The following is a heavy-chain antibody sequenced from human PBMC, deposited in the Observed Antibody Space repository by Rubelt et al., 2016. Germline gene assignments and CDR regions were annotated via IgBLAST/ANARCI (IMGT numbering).Heavy chain of an antibody. V-gene: IGHV1-69*08. D-gene: IGHD1-1*01. Sequence: QVQLVQSGAAVKKPGSSVRVSCKASGGSFNSEAISWVRQAPGQGHEWMGRIIPLLDTPSYAQKFQGRVTIGTDKSTTTADMDLSSLRSDDTAIYDCARAGRDDNFDLWGQGTLVSVSS. CDR3: ARAGRDDNFDL. CDR1: GGSFNSEA. J-gene: IGHJ4*02. CDR2: IIPLLDTP.